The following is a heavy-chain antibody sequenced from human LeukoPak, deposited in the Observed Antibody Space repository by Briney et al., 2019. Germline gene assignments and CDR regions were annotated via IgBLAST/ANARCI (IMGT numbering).Heavy chain of an antibody. V-gene: IGHV4-4*09. J-gene: IGHJ6*03. D-gene: IGHD2-2*01. CDR3: ARSPDAMGLYYYMDV. Sequence: PSETLSLTCTVSGGSISSYYWSWIRQPPGKGLEWIGYIYTSGSTNYNPSLKSRVTISVDTSKNQFSLKLSSVTAADTAVYYCARSPDAMGLYYYMDVWGEGTTVTVSS. CDR2: IYTSGST. CDR1: GGSISSYY.